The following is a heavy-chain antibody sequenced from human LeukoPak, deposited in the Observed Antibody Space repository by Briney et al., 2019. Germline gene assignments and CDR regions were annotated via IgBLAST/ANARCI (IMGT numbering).Heavy chain of an antibody. D-gene: IGHD6-13*01. CDR3: ARVRVKGQQQLVRFDH. Sequence: PGGSLRLSCAASGFTFSDYYMSWIRQAPGKGLEWVSYISSSSSYTDYADSVKGRFTISRDNAKNSLYLQMNSLRAEDTAAYYCARVRVKGQQQLVRFDHWGQGTLVTVSS. J-gene: IGHJ4*02. CDR1: GFTFSDYY. V-gene: IGHV3-11*05. CDR2: ISSSSSYT.